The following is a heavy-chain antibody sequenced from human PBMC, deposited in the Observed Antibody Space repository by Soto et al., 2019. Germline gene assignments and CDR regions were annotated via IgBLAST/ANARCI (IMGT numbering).Heavy chain of an antibody. CDR2: ISSSGGPI. CDR1: GFTFRGYE. Sequence: SLRLSCAASGFTFRGYEMNWVRQAPGKGLEWVSYISSSGGPIYYAACVKGRFTISRDNAKNSLYLQMNSLRAEDTAVYYCGRVGAGSGLDYWGQGTLVTVSS. D-gene: IGHD6-25*01. J-gene: IGHJ4*02. V-gene: IGHV3-48*03. CDR3: GRVGAGSGLDY.